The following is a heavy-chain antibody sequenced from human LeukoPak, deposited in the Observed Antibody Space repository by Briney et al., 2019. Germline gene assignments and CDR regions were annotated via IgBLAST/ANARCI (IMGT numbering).Heavy chain of an antibody. CDR1: GLTFSTYG. CDR2: LSHDGSNE. D-gene: IGHD3-22*01. V-gene: IGHV3-30*03. Sequence: GGSLRLSCAASGLTFSTYGIHWVRQAPGKGLEWVAALSHDGSNEFYADSVKGRFTISRHNSKNTLYLQMNSLRAEDTAVYYCASHAYYDSSGYWAFDIWGQGTMVTVSS. J-gene: IGHJ3*02. CDR3: ASHAYYDSSGYWAFDI.